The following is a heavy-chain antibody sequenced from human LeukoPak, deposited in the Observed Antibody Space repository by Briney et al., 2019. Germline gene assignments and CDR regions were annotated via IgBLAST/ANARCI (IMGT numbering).Heavy chain of an antibody. CDR3: ARISSWSALTPPGGDHDAFDI. CDR1: GGSVSSSSYY. Sequence: KPSETLSLTCSVSGGSVSSSSYYWGWIRAPPGKGLEWIGEINRSGSTNYNPSLKSRVTISVDTSKNQFSLKLSSVTAADTAVYYCARISSWSALTPPGGDHDAFDIWGQGTMVTVSS. V-gene: IGHV4-39*07. CDR2: INRSGST. J-gene: IGHJ3*02. D-gene: IGHD3-16*01.